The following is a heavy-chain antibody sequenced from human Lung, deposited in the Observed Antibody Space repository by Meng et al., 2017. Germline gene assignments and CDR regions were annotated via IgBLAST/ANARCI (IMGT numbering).Heavy chain of an antibody. V-gene: IGHV3-74*01. Sequence: EVQLVEAGGGLVQPGGSLRRSCAAPGFTFSTHWMHWVRQAPGKGLEWVSRITGDGSSTIYADSVQGRFTMSRDNAKNTLSLQMNSLRAEDTAVYYCARGGVTTDDWGQGTLVTVPQ. D-gene: IGHD4-17*01. CDR1: GFTFSTHW. CDR2: ITGDGSST. J-gene: IGHJ4*02. CDR3: ARGGVTTDD.